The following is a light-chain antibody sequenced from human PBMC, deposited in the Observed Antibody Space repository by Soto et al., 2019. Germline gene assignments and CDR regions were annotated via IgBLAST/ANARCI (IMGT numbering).Light chain of an antibody. CDR1: QDLGNS. V-gene: IGKV1-33*01. Sequence: DIQMTQSPPSLSASVGDRVTITCQASQDLGNSLNWFQHKPGKAPNLVIYDASNLEIGVPSRFSGSGSGTDFTFTSTSLRPEDLATYYCQKSDHLPLFGPGTKVESK. CDR3: QKSDHLPL. J-gene: IGKJ3*01. CDR2: DAS.